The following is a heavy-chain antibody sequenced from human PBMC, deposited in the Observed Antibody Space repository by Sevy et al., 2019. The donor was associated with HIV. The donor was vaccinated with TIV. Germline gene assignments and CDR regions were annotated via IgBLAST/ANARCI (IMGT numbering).Heavy chain of an antibody. V-gene: IGHV1-69*13. Sequence: AAVKVSCKASGGTFSSYAISWVRQAPGQGLEWMGRIIPIFGTANYAQKFQGRVTITADESTSTAYMELSSLRSEDTAVYYCARLSVVGAPADFDYWGQGTLVTVSS. CDR1: GGTFSSYA. J-gene: IGHJ4*02. CDR2: IIPIFGTA. CDR3: ARLSVVGAPADFDY. D-gene: IGHD1-26*01.